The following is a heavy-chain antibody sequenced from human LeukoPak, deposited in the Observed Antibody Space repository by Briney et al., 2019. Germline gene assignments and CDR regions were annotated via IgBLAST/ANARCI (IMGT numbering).Heavy chain of an antibody. Sequence: SETLSLTCAVYGGSFNDYYWSWIPQPPGKGLEWIGEINYSGDTNYKSSLKSRVTISVDTSKNQFSLKVTSVTAADTAVYYCARGLRDTSGWWGWFDPWGQGTLVTVSS. CDR2: INYSGDT. CDR3: ARGLRDTSGWWGWFDP. V-gene: IGHV4-34*01. CDR1: GGSFNDYY. D-gene: IGHD6-19*01. J-gene: IGHJ5*02.